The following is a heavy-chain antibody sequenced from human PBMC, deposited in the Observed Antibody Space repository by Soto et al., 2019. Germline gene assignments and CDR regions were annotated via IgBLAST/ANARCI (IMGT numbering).Heavy chain of an antibody. V-gene: IGHV1-69*06. D-gene: IGHD3-3*01. CDR1: GGTLSSFINYP. CDR2: IVPNVGTV. Sequence: QMQLVQSGAEVKKPGSSVKVSCKASGGTLSSFINYPINWVRQAPGQGLEWMGGIVPNVGTVNYAQKFQGRVTITADKSTGTAYMEVSSLRSEDTALYYCARRDTSGFLRYFDNWGQGTLVPVSS. CDR3: ARRDTSGFLRYFDN. J-gene: IGHJ4*02.